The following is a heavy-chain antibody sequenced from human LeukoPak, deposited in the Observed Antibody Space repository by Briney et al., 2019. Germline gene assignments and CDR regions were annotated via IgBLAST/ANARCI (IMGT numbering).Heavy chain of an antibody. CDR2: IKPSGDST. CDR1: GYTFTINH. V-gene: IGHV1-46*01. CDR3: AKLATSDTGETY. J-gene: IGHJ4*02. D-gene: IGHD3-16*01. Sequence: GASVKVSCKASGYTFTINHIHWVRQAPGQGLEWMGVIKPSGDSTTYAQNFQGRVTMTRDTSTSTVYMELRSLRSEDTAIYYCAKLATSDTGETYWGQGTLVTVSS.